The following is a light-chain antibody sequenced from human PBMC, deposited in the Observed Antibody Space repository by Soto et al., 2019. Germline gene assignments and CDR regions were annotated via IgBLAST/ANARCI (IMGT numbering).Light chain of an antibody. J-gene: IGKJ1*01. CDR1: QSVSSSY. Sequence: EIVLTQSPGTLSLSPGERATLSCRTSQSVSSSYLAWYQQKVGQAPRLLIYGASSRATGIPDRFSGSGSGTDFTLTISRLEPEDFAVYYCQHYGSSPWTFGQGTKVEIK. CDR2: GAS. V-gene: IGKV3-20*01. CDR3: QHYGSSPWT.